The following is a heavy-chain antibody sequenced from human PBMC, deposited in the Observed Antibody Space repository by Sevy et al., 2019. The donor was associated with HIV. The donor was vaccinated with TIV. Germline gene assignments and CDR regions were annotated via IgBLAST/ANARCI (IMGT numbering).Heavy chain of an antibody. J-gene: IGHJ4*02. CDR1: GFTFSNAW. D-gene: IGHD6-13*01. CDR2: IKGKIYDGTI. V-gene: IGHV3-15*01. CDR3: TTASWSQEDYYNY. Sequence: GGSLRLSCAASGFTFSNAWMSWVRQAPGKGLEWVGRIKGKIYDGTIDYAAPVKGRFSISRDASKNTLYLQMNSLKSEETAVYYCTTASWSQEDYYNYWGQGTLVTVSS.